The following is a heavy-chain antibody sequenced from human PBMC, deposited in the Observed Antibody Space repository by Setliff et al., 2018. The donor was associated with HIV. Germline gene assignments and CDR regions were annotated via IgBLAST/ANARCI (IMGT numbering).Heavy chain of an antibody. J-gene: IGHJ3*02. V-gene: IGHV1-58*01. CDR2: IVVGSGNT. CDR1: GFTFTSSA. D-gene: IGHD3-9*01. CDR3: AALTPDFDWLLLVGVGAFDI. Sequence: RASVKVSCKASGFTFTSSAVQWVRQARGQRLEWIGWIVVGSGNTNYAQKFQERVTITRDMSTSTAYMELSSLRSEDTAVYYCAALTPDFDWLLLVGVGAFDIWGQGTMVTVSS.